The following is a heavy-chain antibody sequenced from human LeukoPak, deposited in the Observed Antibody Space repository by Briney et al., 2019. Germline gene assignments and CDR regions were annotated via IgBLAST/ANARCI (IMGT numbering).Heavy chain of an antibody. Sequence: SETLSLTCAVSGGSISSGGYSWSWIRQPPGKGLEWIGYTYHSGSTYYNPSLKSRVTISVDRSENQFSLKLSSVTAADTAVYYCARVTAAGQIFDYWGQGTLVTVSS. V-gene: IGHV4-30-2*01. CDR3: ARVTAAGQIFDY. J-gene: IGHJ4*02. CDR2: TYHSGST. CDR1: GGSISSGGYS. D-gene: IGHD6-13*01.